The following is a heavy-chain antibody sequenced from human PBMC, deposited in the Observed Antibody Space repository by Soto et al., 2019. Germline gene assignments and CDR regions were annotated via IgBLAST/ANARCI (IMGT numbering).Heavy chain of an antibody. V-gene: IGHV2-70*11. D-gene: IGHD2-15*01. Sequence: SGPKRVNPTQTLTLTCTFSGFSLSTSGMCVSWIRQPPGKALEWLARIDWDDDKYYSTSLKTRLTISKDTSKNQVVLTMTNMDPVDTATYYCARIQASGGSCYSGNDYWGQGTLVTVSS. CDR3: ARIQASGGSCYSGNDY. CDR1: GFSLSTSGMC. CDR2: IDWDDDK. J-gene: IGHJ4*02.